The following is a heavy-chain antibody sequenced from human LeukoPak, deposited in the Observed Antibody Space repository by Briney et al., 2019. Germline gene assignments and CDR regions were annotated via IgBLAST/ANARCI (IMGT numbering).Heavy chain of an antibody. V-gene: IGHV1-18*01. CDR2: ISAYNGNT. J-gene: IGHJ4*02. Sequence: APVKVSCKASGYTFTSYRISWVRQAPGQGREWMGWISAYNGNTNYAQKFQDRVTMTTDTSTNTAYMELRSLRSDDTAVYYCAASGWSKPYYFDYWGQGTLVTVSS. D-gene: IGHD6-19*01. CDR1: GYTFTSYR. CDR3: AASGWSKPYYFDY.